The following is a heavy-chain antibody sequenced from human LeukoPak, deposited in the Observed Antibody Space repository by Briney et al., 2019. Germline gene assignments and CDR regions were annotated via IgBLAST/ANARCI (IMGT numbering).Heavy chain of an antibody. Sequence: GGSLRLSCAASGFTFSRYWMHWVRQAPGEGLVWVSRIKSDGSTNYADSVKGRFTISGDNAKNTVSLQMNSLRAEDTGVYYCARAPAEIGGYYPEYFRHWGQGTLVTVSS. CDR2: IKSDGST. J-gene: IGHJ1*01. CDR3: ARAPAEIGGYYPEYFRH. CDR1: GFTFSRYW. V-gene: IGHV3-74*01. D-gene: IGHD3-22*01.